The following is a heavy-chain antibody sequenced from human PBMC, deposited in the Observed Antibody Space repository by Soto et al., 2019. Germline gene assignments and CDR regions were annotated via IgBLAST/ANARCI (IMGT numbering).Heavy chain of an antibody. J-gene: IGHJ4*02. CDR2: IKQDGSET. V-gene: IGHV3-7*01. Sequence: EVQLVESGGGLVQPGGSLRLSCGASGFTFSSYWMNWVRQAPGKGLEWVANIKQDGSETSYVDSVKGRFTISRDNAKNSLYLQINSLRAEDTAVYYCARVDDTAWYTRDYWGQGTLVTVSS. CDR1: GFTFSSYW. CDR3: ARVDDTAWYTRDY. D-gene: IGHD6-13*01.